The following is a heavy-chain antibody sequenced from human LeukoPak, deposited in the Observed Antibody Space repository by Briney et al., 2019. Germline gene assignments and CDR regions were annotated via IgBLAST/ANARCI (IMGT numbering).Heavy chain of an antibody. J-gene: IGHJ6*02. V-gene: IGHV1-2*02. CDR3: AVDLGYCSSTSCYYYYGMDV. CDR1: GYTFTGYY. CDR2: INPNSGGT. Sequence: ATVTVSCTASGYTFTGYYMHWVRQPPGQGLEWMGWINPNSGGTNYAQQFQRRVTMTRDTSISTDYMELSRLRSDDTAVYYRAVDLGYCSSTSCYYYYGMDVWGQGTTVTVSS. D-gene: IGHD2-2*01.